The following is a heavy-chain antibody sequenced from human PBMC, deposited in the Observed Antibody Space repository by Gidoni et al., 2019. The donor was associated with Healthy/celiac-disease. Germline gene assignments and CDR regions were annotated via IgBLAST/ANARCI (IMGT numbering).Heavy chain of an antibody. CDR1: GFTFSSYG. V-gene: IGHV3-30*03. CDR3: ARSGTDFWSGYYVADY. Sequence: QVQLVESGGGVVQPGRSLRLSCAASGFTFSSYGMHWVRQAPGKGLEWVAVISYDGSNKYYADSVKGRFTISRDNSKNTLYLQMNSLRAEDTAVYYCARSGTDFWSGYYVADYWGQGTLVTVSS. D-gene: IGHD3-3*01. J-gene: IGHJ4*02. CDR2: ISYDGSNK.